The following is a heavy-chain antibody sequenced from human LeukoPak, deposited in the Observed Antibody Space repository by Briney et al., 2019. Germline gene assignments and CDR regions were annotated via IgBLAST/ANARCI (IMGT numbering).Heavy chain of an antibody. CDR2: IYYSGST. J-gene: IGHJ4*02. Sequence: PSETLSLTCTVSGGSISSSSYYWGWIRQPPGKGLEWIGCIYYSGSTYYNPSLKSRVTISVDTSKNQFSLKLSSVTAADTAVYYCARARYYDSSGYYYEDLDYWGQGTLVTVSS. D-gene: IGHD3-22*01. V-gene: IGHV4-39*01. CDR3: ARARYYDSSGYYYEDLDY. CDR1: GGSISSSSYY.